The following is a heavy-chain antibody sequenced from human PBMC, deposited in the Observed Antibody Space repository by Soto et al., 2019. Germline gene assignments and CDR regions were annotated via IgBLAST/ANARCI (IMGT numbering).Heavy chain of an antibody. J-gene: IGHJ4*02. CDR2: IIPIFGTA. CDR1: GGTFSSYA. V-gene: IGHV1-69*06. CDR3: AKDEVGQYYYDSSGTNFDY. Sequence: SVKVSCKASGGTFSSYAISWVRQAPGQGLEWKGGIIPIFGTANYAQKFQGRVTITADNSKNTLYLQMNSLRAEDTAVYYCAKDEVGQYYYDSSGTNFDYWGQGTLVTVSS. D-gene: IGHD3-22*01.